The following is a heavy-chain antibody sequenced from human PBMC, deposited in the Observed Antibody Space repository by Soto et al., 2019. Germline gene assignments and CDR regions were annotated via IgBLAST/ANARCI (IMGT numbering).Heavy chain of an antibody. D-gene: IGHD2-15*01. CDR2: ISAYNGNT. J-gene: IGHJ4*02. CDR1: GYTFTSYG. CDR3: ARVYCSGGSCYRPFDY. Sequence: GASVKVSCKASGYTFTSYGISWVRQAPGQGLEWMGWISAYNGNTNYAQKLQGRVTMTTDTSTSTAYTELRSLRSDDTAVYYCARVYCSGGSCYRPFDYWGQGTLVTVSS. V-gene: IGHV1-18*04.